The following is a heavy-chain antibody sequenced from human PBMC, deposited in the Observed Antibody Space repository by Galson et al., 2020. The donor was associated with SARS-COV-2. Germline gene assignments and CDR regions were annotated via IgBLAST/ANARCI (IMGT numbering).Heavy chain of an antibody. D-gene: IGHD4-17*01. CDR3: ARDSDGDYGYYYYYGMDV. V-gene: IGHV3-7*03. J-gene: IGHJ6*02. Sequence: GGSLRLSCAASGFTFSSYWMSWVRQAPGKGLEWVANIKQDGSEKYYVDSVKGRFTISRDNAKNSLYLQMNSLRAEDTAVYYCARDSDGDYGYYYYYGMDVWGQGTTVTVSS. CDR2: IKQDGSEK. CDR1: GFTFSSYW.